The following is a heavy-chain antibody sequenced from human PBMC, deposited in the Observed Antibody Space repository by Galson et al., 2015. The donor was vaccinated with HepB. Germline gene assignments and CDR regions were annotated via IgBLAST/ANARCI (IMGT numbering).Heavy chain of an antibody. CDR3: ARGRLVGATSFFDY. D-gene: IGHD1-26*01. V-gene: IGHV3-30-3*01. Sequence: SLRLSCAASGFTFSSYAMHWVRQAPGKGLEWVAVISYDGSNKYYADSVKGRFTISRDNSKNTLYLQMNSLRAEDTAVYYCARGRLVGATSFFDYWGQGTLVTVSS. J-gene: IGHJ4*02. CDR1: GFTFSSYA. CDR2: ISYDGSNK.